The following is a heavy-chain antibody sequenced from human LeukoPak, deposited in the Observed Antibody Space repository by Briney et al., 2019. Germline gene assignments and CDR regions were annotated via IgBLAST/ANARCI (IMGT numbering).Heavy chain of an antibody. CDR2: IDGGNGDT. CDR1: GYTFGKYA. D-gene: IGHD2-15*01. Sequence: ASVKVSRKTSGYTFGKYAIHWVRQAPGQRFEWMGWIDGGNGDTRFSQKFQDRVSFTRDTFATTVYMEVTSLRSEDTAVYYCARDQSRDIRVDFDYWGQGTLVTVSS. J-gene: IGHJ4*02. V-gene: IGHV1-3*01. CDR3: ARDQSRDIRVDFDY.